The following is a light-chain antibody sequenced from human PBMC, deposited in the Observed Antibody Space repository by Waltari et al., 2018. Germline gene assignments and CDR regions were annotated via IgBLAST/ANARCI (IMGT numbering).Light chain of an antibody. J-gene: IGKJ1*01. CDR2: GVS. Sequence: EIVMTQTPLSLSVTPGQPASISCKSSQSLLQKYGKTCLYWYLQKPGQSPQLLMDGVSSRFSGVADRFSGCGSGTDFTLKISRVEAEDVGVYYCMQGRNLPWTFGQGTKVEI. V-gene: IGKV2-29*02. CDR3: MQGRNLPWT. CDR1: QSLLQKYGKTC.